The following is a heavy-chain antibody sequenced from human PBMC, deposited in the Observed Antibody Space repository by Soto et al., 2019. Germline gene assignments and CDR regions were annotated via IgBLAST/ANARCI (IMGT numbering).Heavy chain of an antibody. J-gene: IGHJ4*02. D-gene: IGHD3-16*01. Sequence: GGSLRLSCAASGFTFSSYGMHWVRQAPGKGLEWVAVISYDGSNKYYADSVKGRFTISRDNSKNTLYLQMNSLRAEDTAVYYCAKNYVWGSPYNIDYWGQGTLVTSPQ. CDR3: AKNYVWGSPYNIDY. V-gene: IGHV3-30*18. CDR1: GFTFSSYG. CDR2: ISYDGSNK.